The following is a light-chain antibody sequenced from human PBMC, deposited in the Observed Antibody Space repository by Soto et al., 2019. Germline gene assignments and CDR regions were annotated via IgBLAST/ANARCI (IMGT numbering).Light chain of an antibody. CDR1: QSVDTY. CDR3: QQYATSPTT. CDR2: GTS. J-gene: IGKJ5*01. V-gene: IGKV3-20*01. Sequence: EIVLTQSPDTLSVSPVERATVSCRSSQSVDTYLAWYQLKPGQAPRLLIFGTSSRVTDTPDRFSGTGSGTDFTLTISRVEPEDFAVYYCQQYATSPTTFGQGARLDNK.